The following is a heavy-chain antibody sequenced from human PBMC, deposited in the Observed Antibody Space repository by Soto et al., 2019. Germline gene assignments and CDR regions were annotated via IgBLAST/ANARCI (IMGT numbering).Heavy chain of an antibody. Sequence: QVQLQQWGAGLLKPSETLSLTCAVYGGSFSGYYWSWIRQPPGKGLEWIGEINHSGSTNYNPSLKSRVTISVDTSKNQFSLELSSVTAADTAVYYCARGMYSSGWYVVGAFDIWGQGTMVTVSS. CDR1: GGSFSGYY. D-gene: IGHD6-19*01. J-gene: IGHJ3*02. V-gene: IGHV4-34*01. CDR3: ARGMYSSGWYVVGAFDI. CDR2: INHSGST.